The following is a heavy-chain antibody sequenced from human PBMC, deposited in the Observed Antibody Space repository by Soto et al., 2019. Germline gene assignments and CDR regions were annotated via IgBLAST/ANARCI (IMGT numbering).Heavy chain of an antibody. Sequence: ASVKVSCKASGYTFSGSVMHWVRQAPGQRLEWMGWINAGNGNTKYSQKFQGRVTITRDTSASTAYMELSSLRSEDTAVYYCASEIDETTVTSLDYWGQETLVTVSS. CDR1: GYTFSGSV. CDR2: INAGNGNT. V-gene: IGHV1-3*01. J-gene: IGHJ4*02. CDR3: ASEIDETTVTSLDY. D-gene: IGHD4-17*01.